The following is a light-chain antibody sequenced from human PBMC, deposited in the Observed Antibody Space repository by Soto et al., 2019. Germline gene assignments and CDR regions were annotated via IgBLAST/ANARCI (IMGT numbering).Light chain of an antibody. V-gene: IGKV1-5*01. CDR2: DSS. CDR1: QSINRW. CDR3: QHYMKYPWT. J-gene: IGKJ1*01. Sequence: DIQMTHSPSTLSASGGERVTITCRSSQSINRWLAWYQQKPGTAPKLLSYDSSSLESGVTSRFSHSGYGTEFTLTIRRLQPDDFEPYFCQHYMKYPWTFGQGTNVQIQ.